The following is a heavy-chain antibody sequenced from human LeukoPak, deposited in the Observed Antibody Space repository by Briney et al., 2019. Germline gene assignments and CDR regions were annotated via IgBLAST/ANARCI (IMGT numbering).Heavy chain of an antibody. CDR3: AKEVHGYSYGEFDY. Sequence: PGGSLRLSCAASGLTFSSYAMSWVRQAPGRGLEWVSAISGSGGSTYYADSVKGRFTISRDNSKNTLYLQMNSLRAEDTAVYYCAKEVHGYSYGEFDYWGQGTLVTVSS. V-gene: IGHV3-23*01. CDR2: ISGSGGST. CDR1: GLTFSSYA. D-gene: IGHD5-18*01. J-gene: IGHJ4*02.